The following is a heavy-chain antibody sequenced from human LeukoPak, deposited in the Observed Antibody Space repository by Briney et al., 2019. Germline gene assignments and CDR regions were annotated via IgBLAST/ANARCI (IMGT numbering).Heavy chain of an antibody. CDR3: ARVQSGVILAFDI. Sequence: GGSLRLSCAASGFIFSNYWMSWVRQAPGKGLEWVANIEADGSEKYYVDSVKGRFTTSRDNSQKSLYLQMNSLRPEDTAVYYCARVQSGVILAFDIWGQGTMVTVSS. D-gene: IGHD7-27*01. V-gene: IGHV3-7*03. J-gene: IGHJ3*02. CDR1: GFIFSNYW. CDR2: IEADGSEK.